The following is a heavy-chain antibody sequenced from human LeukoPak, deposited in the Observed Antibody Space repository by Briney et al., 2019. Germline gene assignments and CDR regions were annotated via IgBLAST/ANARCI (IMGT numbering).Heavy chain of an antibody. CDR1: GFTFSSYA. Sequence: GGSLRLSCAASGFTFSSYAMHWVRQAPGKGLEWVAVISYDGSNKYYADSVKGRFTISRDNSKNTLYLQMNSLRAEDTAVYYCAKLVSAATVVRYYFDYWGQGTLVTVSS. CDR3: AKLVSAATVVRYYFDY. V-gene: IGHV3-30*18. CDR2: ISYDGSNK. D-gene: IGHD4-23*01. J-gene: IGHJ4*02.